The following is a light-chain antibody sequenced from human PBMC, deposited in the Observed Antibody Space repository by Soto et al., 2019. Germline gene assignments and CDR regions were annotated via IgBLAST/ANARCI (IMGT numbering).Light chain of an antibody. CDR2: GAS. Sequence: EIVMTQSPATLSVSPGERATLSCRASQSVSSNLAWYQQKPGQAPRLLIYGASTRATGIPARFSGSGSGTEFTLTISSLQSEDFAVYYCQQYNNGPLTFGQVTKV. V-gene: IGKV3-15*01. CDR1: QSVSSN. J-gene: IGKJ1*01. CDR3: QQYNNGPLT.